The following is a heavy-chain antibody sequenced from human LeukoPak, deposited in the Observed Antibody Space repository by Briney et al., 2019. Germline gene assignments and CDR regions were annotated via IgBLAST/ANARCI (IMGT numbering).Heavy chain of an antibody. D-gene: IGHD6-6*01. CDR2: ISGSGADT. CDR3: AKDSTVGELVRGFYYYMDV. J-gene: IGHJ6*03. V-gene: IGHV3-23*01. Sequence: PGGSLRLSCAASGFTFSSYSMNWVRQAPGKGLEWISVISGSGADTYYADSVKGRFTISRDNSKNTLYLQMDSLRAEDTAIYYCAKDSTVGELVRGFYYYMDVWGKGTTVTVSS. CDR1: GFTFSSYS.